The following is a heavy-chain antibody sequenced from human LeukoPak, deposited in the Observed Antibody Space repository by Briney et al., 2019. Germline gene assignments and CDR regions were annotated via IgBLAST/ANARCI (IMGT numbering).Heavy chain of an antibody. Sequence: PGGSLRLSRAASGFTFSSYGMHWVRQAPAKGLEWVAVISYDGSYKYYADSVKGRFTISRDNSKNTLYLQMNSLRAEDTAVYYCAKPRIAVAGTDLDFWGQGTLVTVSS. CDR2: ISYDGSYK. J-gene: IGHJ4*02. CDR3: AKPRIAVAGTDLDF. V-gene: IGHV3-30*18. CDR1: GFTFSSYG. D-gene: IGHD6-19*01.